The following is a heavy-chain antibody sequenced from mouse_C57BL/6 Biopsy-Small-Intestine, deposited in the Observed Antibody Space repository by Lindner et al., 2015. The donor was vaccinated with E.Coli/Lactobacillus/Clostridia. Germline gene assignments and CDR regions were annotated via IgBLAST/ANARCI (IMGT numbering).Heavy chain of an antibody. V-gene: IGHV1-42*01. CDR2: INPSTGGT. Sequence: VQLQESGPELVKPGASVKISCKASGYSFTGYYMHWVKQSPEKSLEWIGEINPSTGGTTYNQKFKAKATLTVDKSSSTAYMQLKSLTSEDSAVYYYARCDGYYVWFAYWGQGTLVTVSA. J-gene: IGHJ3*01. CDR1: GYSFTGYY. CDR3: ARCDGYYVWFAY. D-gene: IGHD2-3*01.